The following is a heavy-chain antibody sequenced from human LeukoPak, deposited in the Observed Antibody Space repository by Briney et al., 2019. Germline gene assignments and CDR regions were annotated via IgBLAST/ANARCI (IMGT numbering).Heavy chain of an antibody. CDR1: GFTFSSYS. Sequence: PGGSLRLSCAASGFTFSSYSMNWVRQAPGKGLEWVSSISSSSNYIYYADSVKGRFTISRDNAKNSLYLQMNSLRAEDTAVYYCARVQFYGDSDHYYFDYWGQGTLVTVSS. V-gene: IGHV3-21*01. D-gene: IGHD4-17*01. CDR2: ISSSSNYI. J-gene: IGHJ4*02. CDR3: ARVQFYGDSDHYYFDY.